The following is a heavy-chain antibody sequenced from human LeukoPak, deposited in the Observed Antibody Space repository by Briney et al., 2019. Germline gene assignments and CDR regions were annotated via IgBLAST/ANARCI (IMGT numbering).Heavy chain of an antibody. CDR3: ARGAWGYSVHFDN. V-gene: IGHV3-74*01. D-gene: IGHD3-16*01. CDR2: INSDGTHT. Sequence: GGSLRLSCATSGFTLSSFWMHWVRQPPGKGLVWVSRINSDGTHTIYADSAKGRFTISRDNTENTVYLQMSSLRAEDTAVYYCARGAWGYSVHFDNSGPGALVTVSS. CDR1: GFTLSSFW. J-gene: IGHJ4*02.